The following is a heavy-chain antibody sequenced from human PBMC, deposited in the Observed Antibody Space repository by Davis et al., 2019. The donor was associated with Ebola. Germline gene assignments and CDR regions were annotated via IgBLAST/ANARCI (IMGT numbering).Heavy chain of an antibody. V-gene: IGHV3-53*01. J-gene: IGHJ4*02. CDR2: IYGGGST. Sequence: GESLKISCAVSGFTVSSNYMSWVRQAPGKGLEWVSVIYGGGSTYYADSVKGRFTISRDNSKNTLYLQMNSLRAEETAVYYCAKESTSCGGDCYSLSDYWGQGTLVTVSS. CDR1: GFTVSSNY. CDR3: AKESTSCGGDCYSLSDY. D-gene: IGHD2-21*02.